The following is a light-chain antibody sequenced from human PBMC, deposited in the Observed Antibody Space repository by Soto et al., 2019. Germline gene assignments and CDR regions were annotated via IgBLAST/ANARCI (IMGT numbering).Light chain of an antibody. V-gene: IGLV2-8*01. J-gene: IGLJ1*01. Sequence: QSVLTQPASASGSPGQSVTISCTGTSSDAGGYNFVSWYQQHPGKAPKLMIYDVTKRPSGVPDRFSGPKSGNTASLTVSGLQAEDEADYYCSSYAGTHIVFGTGTKVTVL. CDR2: DVT. CDR3: SSYAGTHIV. CDR1: SSDAGGYNF.